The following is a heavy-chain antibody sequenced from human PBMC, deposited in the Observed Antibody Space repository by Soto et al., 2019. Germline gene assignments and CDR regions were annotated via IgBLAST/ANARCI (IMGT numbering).Heavy chain of an antibody. CDR3: ASSTQYYFDSSGFPTGPHFALDV. J-gene: IGHJ3*01. CDR2: INHSGST. V-gene: IGHV4-39*07. Sequence: PSETLSLTCTVSGGSISSSSYYWSWIRQPPGKGLEWIGEINHSGSTNYNPSLKSRVTISVDTSKNQFSLTLSSVTGADTAVYFCASSTQYYFDSSGFPTGPHFALDVWGRGKMVTVSS. D-gene: IGHD3-22*01. CDR1: GGSISSSSYY.